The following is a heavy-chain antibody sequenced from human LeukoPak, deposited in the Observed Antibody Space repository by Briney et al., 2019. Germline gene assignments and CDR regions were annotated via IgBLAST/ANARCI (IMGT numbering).Heavy chain of an antibody. J-gene: IGHJ3*02. D-gene: IGHD1-26*01. CDR3: TTDNPGWELGGNDAFDI. V-gene: IGHV3-15*01. CDR2: IKSKTDGQTT. Sequence: PGGSLRLSCAASGFTFSYSWMSRDRQTPGKGVELVCRIKSKTDGQTTDYAAPVKGRFTISRDDSTNTLYLQMNSLKTEDTAVYYCTTDNPGWELGGNDAFDIWGQGTMVTVSS. CDR1: GFTFSYSW.